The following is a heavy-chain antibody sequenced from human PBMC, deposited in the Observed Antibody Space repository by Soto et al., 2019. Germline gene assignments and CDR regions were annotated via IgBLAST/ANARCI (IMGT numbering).Heavy chain of an antibody. Sequence: QVQLVQSGAEVKKPGASVKVSCKASGYTFTSYDINWVRQATGQGLEWMGWVNPNNGHTGYAQKFQGSVTMTRNTSISTAYMELDSLRSEETAVYYCVRLFYYGSGSWVEWGQGTLVTVSS. J-gene: IGHJ4*02. V-gene: IGHV1-8*01. CDR3: VRLFYYGSGSWVE. CDR1: GYTFTSYD. D-gene: IGHD3-10*01. CDR2: VNPNNGHT.